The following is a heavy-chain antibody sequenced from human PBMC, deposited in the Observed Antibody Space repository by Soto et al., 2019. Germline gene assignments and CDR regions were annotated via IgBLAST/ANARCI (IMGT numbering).Heavy chain of an antibody. CDR2: IYYGGST. V-gene: IGHV4-39*01. D-gene: IGHD2-15*01. CDR3: ARHTPAISISDH. J-gene: IGHJ4*02. CDR1: GGSISSSSYY. Sequence: QLQLQESGPGLVKPSETLSLTCTVSGGSISSSSYYWGWIRQPPGKGLEWIGSIYYGGSTYYNPSLKSRVTISVDTSKNQFSLKLSSVTAADTAVYYCARHTPAISISDHWGQGTLVTVCS.